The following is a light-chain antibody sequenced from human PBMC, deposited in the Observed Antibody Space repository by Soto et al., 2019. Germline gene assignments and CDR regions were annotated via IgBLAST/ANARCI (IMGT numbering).Light chain of an antibody. CDR2: TAS. CDR1: QSIGTS. V-gene: IGKV3D-15*01. CDR3: HQYYAWPLT. Sequence: ETVMTQSPATLSVSPGERVTLSCRASQSIGTSLAWYQQRPGQAPRLLIYTASIRATGTPVRFSGIGSGTDFTLTINSLQSEDFVIYYCHQYYAWPLTFGGGTKVAIK. J-gene: IGKJ4*01.